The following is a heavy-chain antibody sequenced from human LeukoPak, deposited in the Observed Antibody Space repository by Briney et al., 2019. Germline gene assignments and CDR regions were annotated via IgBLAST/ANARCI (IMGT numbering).Heavy chain of an antibody. V-gene: IGHV3-23*01. CDR3: AEEDTAMETGAFDI. CDR1: GFTFSSYA. Sequence: GGSLRLSCAASGFTFSSYAMSWIRQPPGKGLEWVSAISGSGGSTYYAASVKGGITISRDNSKNMLHQQSNSLRAEDSAEYYCAEEDTAMETGAFDIWGQGTMVTVSS. D-gene: IGHD5-18*01. J-gene: IGHJ3*02. CDR2: ISGSGGST.